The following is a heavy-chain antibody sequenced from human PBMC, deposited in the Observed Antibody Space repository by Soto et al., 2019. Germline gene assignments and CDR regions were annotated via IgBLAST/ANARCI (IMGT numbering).Heavy chain of an antibody. D-gene: IGHD6-13*01. Sequence: EVQLVESGGGLVQPGGSLRLSCTASGFTFRDYRMGWVRQAPGKGLEWVANIKSDGGETYYVDSVKGRFTISRDNAKNSLYLQMNSPRAEDTAVYSCARSRSPFDYWGQGTLVSVSS. CDR3: ARSRSPFDY. CDR2: IKSDGGET. V-gene: IGHV3-7*01. J-gene: IGHJ4*02. CDR1: GFTFRDYR.